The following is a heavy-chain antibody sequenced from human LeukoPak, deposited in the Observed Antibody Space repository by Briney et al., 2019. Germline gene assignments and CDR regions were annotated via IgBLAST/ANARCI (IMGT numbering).Heavy chain of an antibody. D-gene: IGHD5-12*01. Sequence: GGSLRLSCAASGFTFSSYAMSWVRQAPGEGLEWVSAISGSGGSTYYADCVKGRFTISRDNSKNTLYLQMNSLRAEDTAVYYCAKAVATRSSPFDYWGQGTLVTVSS. CDR1: GFTFSSYA. V-gene: IGHV3-23*01. CDR2: ISGSGGST. CDR3: AKAVATRSSPFDY. J-gene: IGHJ4*02.